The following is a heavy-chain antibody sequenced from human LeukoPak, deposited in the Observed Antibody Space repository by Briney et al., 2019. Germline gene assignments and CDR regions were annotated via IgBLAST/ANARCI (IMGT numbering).Heavy chain of an antibody. D-gene: IGHD3-22*01. CDR3: AGGVGITTSH. CDR2: IYHPGIT. Sequence: SETLSLTCTVSGGSISSYFWSWIRQAPWKGLEWIGYIYHPGITNYNPSLRSRVTMSLDKSKSQFSLNLASVTAADTAIYYCAGGVGITTSHWGQGALVTVSS. J-gene: IGHJ4*02. V-gene: IGHV4-4*08. CDR1: GGSISSYF.